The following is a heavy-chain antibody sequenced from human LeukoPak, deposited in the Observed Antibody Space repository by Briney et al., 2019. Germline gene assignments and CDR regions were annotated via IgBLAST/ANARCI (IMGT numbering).Heavy chain of an antibody. D-gene: IGHD1-26*01. V-gene: IGHV3-49*04. Sequence: PGGSLRLSCTASGFTFGDYAMSWVRQAPRKGLEWVGFIRSKAYGGTTEYAASVKGRFTISRDDSKSIAYLQMNSLKTEDTAVYYCRRGGSGSYNGGVNYWGQGTLVTVSS. CDR3: RRGGSGSYNGGVNY. CDR2: IRSKAYGGTT. J-gene: IGHJ4*02. CDR1: GFTFGDYA.